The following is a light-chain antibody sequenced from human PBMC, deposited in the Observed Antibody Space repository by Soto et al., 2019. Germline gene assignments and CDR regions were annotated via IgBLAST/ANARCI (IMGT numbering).Light chain of an antibody. CDR2: KAS. Sequence: DIPMTQSPSTLSASVGDRVTITCRASQSISNWLAWYQQKPGKAPKLLISKASSLESGVPSRFSGSGSGTEFTLTISSLQPDDFATYYCQQYNSYSGTFGQGTKVEIK. V-gene: IGKV1-5*03. CDR1: QSISNW. J-gene: IGKJ1*01. CDR3: QQYNSYSGT.